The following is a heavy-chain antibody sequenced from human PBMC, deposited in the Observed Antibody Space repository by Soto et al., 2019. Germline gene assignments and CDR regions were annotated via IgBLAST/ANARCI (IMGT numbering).Heavy chain of an antibody. J-gene: IGHJ3*02. CDR3: ARDGKWDIVATIMAFGDDAFDI. D-gene: IGHD5-12*01. CDR2: ISSSTTNI. V-gene: IGHV3-21*01. CDR1: GFSFSTSS. Sequence: PGGSLRLSCAASGFSFSTSSMAWVRQPPGKGLEWVSAISSSTTNIYYADSVKGRFTISRDNAKNSLYLQMNSLRAEDTAVYYCARDGKWDIVATIMAFGDDAFDIWGQGTMVTVSS.